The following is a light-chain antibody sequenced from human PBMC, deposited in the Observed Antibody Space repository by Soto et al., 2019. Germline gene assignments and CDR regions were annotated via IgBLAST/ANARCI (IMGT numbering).Light chain of an antibody. CDR3: CSYAGRYTLVV. J-gene: IGLJ2*01. CDR2: DVS. Sequence: QSVLTQPRSVSGSPGQSVTMSCTGTSSDVGGYDYVSWYQQHPGKAPKFMIYDVSKRPSGVPDRFSGSKSGNTASLTISGLQAEDEADYYCCSYAGRYTLVVFGGGTQLTVL. CDR1: SSDVGGYDY. V-gene: IGLV2-11*01.